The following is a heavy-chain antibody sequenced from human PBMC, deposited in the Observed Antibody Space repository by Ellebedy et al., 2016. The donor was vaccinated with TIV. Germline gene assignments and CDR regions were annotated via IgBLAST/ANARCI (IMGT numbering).Heavy chain of an antibody. CDR2: TYPGDSDT. D-gene: IGHD3-22*01. CDR3: ASPHDSSSSFDY. J-gene: IGHJ4*02. CDR1: GYTFTNYW. Sequence: GESLKISCKASGYTFTNYWIGWVRQMPGKGLEWVGITYPGDSDTKYSPSFQGQVTISADKSINTAYLQWSSLKASDTAMYYCASPHDSSSSFDYWGQGTRVTVSS. V-gene: IGHV5-51*01.